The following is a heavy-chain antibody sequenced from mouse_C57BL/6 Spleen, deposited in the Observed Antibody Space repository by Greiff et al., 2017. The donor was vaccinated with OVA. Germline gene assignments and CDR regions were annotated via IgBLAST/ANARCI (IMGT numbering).Heavy chain of an antibody. V-gene: IGHV10-3*01. CDR3: VRERGGYYGSQGYFDV. D-gene: IGHD1-1*01. J-gene: IGHJ1*03. CDR2: IRSKSSNYAT. Sequence: EVQVVESGGGLVQPKGSLKLSCAASGFTFNTYAMHWVRQAPGKGLEWVARIRSKSSNYATYYADSVKDRFTISRDDSQSMLYLQMNNLKTEDTAMYYCVRERGGYYGSQGYFDVWGTGTTVTVSS. CDR1: GFTFNTYA.